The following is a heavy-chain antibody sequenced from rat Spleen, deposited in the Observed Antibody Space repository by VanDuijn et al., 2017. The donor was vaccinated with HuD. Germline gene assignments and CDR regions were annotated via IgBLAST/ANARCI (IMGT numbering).Heavy chain of an antibody. V-gene: IGHV5-7*01. CDR3: ARPNTLMVFITPYWYFDF. CDR2: ISYDGSST. CDR1: GFTFSDYN. D-gene: IGHD1-12*02. Sequence: EVQLVESGGGLVQPGRSLKLSCAASGFTFSDYNMAWVRQAPKKGLEWVATISYDGSSTYYRDTVKGRFTISRDNAKSTLYLQMDSLRSEDTATCYCARPNTLMVFITPYWYFDFWGPGTMVTVSS. J-gene: IGHJ1*01.